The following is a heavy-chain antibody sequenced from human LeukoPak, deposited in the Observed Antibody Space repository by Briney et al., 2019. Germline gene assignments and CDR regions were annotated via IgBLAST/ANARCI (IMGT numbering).Heavy chain of an antibody. J-gene: IGHJ4*02. CDR2: ITNSGVTT. CDR3: VKLSSGSGSKFGFDS. D-gene: IGHD6-19*01. Sequence: PGGSLRLSCAASGFSFGSYAMSWVRQTPGKSLEWVSIITNSGVTTYYADSVRGRLTISRDNSKNILYLQMNSLRAEDTAVYYCVKLSSGSGSKFGFDSWGQGTLVTVLS. V-gene: IGHV3-23*01. CDR1: GFSFGSYA.